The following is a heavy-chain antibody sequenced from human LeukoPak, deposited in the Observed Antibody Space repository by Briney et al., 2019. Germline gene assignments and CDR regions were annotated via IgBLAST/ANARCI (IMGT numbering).Heavy chain of an antibody. D-gene: IGHD6-19*01. CDR2: INHSGST. V-gene: IGHV4-34*01. CDR3: ARSGSSGWYDAFDI. CDR1: GGSFSGYY. Sequence: SATLSLTCAVYGGSFSGYYWSWIRQPPGKGLEWIGEINHSGSTNYNPSLKSRVTISVDTSKNQFSLKLGSVTAADTAVYYCARSGSSGWYDAFDIWGQGTMVTVSS. J-gene: IGHJ3*02.